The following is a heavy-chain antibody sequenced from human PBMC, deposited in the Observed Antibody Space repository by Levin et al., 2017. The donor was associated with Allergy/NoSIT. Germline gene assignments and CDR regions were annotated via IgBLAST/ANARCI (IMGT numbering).Heavy chain of an antibody. CDR3: ARGKRWEFTMVRGWFDP. Sequence: SCAVYGGSFSGYYWSWIRQPPGKGLEWIGEINHSGSTNYNPSLKSRVTISVDTSKNQFSLKLSSVTAADTAVYYCARGKRWEFTMVRGWFDPWGQGTLVTVSS. J-gene: IGHJ5*02. CDR1: GGSFSGYY. CDR2: INHSGST. V-gene: IGHV4-34*01. D-gene: IGHD3-10*01.